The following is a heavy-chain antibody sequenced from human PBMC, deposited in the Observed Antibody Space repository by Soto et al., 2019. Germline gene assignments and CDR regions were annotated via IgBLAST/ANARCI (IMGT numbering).Heavy chain of an antibody. CDR1: GGTFSSYA. V-gene: IGHV1-69*13. CDR2: IITIFGTA. D-gene: IGHD6-6*01. CDR3: ARVRAARGVDYYYYYGMDV. J-gene: IGHJ6*02. Sequence: GASVKVSCKASGGTFSSYAISCVRQAPGQGLEWMGGIITIFGTANYAQKFQGRDTITADESTSTAYMELSSLRSDDTAVYYCARVRAARGVDYYYYYGMDVWGQGTTVTVSS.